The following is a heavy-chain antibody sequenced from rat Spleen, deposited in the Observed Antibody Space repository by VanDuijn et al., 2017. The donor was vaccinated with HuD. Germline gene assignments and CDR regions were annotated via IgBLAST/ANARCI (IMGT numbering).Heavy chain of an antibody. Sequence: QVQLKESGPGLVQPSQTLSLTCTVSGFSLTSNGVSWVRQPPGKGLEWIAAISSGGSTYYNSALKSRLSISRDTSKSQVFLKMSSLQTEDTATYYCARDGGGFAYWGQGTLVTVSS. CDR1: GFSLTSNG. CDR2: ISSGGST. J-gene: IGHJ3*01. CDR3: ARDGGGFAY. V-gene: IGHV2S12*01.